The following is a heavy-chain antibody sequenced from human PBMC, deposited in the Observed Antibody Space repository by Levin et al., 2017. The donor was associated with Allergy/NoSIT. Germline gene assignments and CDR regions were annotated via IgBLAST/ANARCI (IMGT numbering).Heavy chain of an antibody. D-gene: IGHD1-7*01. CDR1: GFPFSNYV. CDR2: ISGSGGST. CDR3: AKDNWNYVAGWFDP. V-gene: IGHV3-23*01. J-gene: IGHJ5*02. Sequence: ASVKVSCAASGFPFSNYVMSWVRQAPGKGLEWVSAISGSGGSTYYADSVKGRFTISRDNSKNTLYLQMNSLRAEDTAVYYCAKDNWNYVAGWFDPWGQGTLVTVSS.